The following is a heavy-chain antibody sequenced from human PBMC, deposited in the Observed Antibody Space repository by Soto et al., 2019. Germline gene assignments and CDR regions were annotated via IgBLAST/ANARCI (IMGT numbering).Heavy chain of an antibody. Sequence: PGGSLRLSCEASGFSFSDYEMNWVRQFPGEGLEWVAYIARDGETTFYADSVEGRFVVSRDNAKNSLFLQMDRLTGEDTAVYFCARENPPAEIDYWGQGSLVTVSS. J-gene: IGHJ4*02. CDR3: ARENPPAEIDY. CDR1: GFSFSDYE. CDR2: IARDGETT. V-gene: IGHV3-48*03.